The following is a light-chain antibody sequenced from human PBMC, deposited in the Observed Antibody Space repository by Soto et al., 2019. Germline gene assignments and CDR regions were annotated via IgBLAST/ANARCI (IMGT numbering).Light chain of an antibody. CDR2: DAS. J-gene: IGKJ1*01. V-gene: IGKV1-5*01. CDR3: QQYYDFRT. Sequence: IRMTPSPSSFSASVGDRVTITCRASQSISSWLAWYQQKPGKAPKLLIYDASSLESGVPSRFSGSGSGTEFTLTISSLQPDDYGTYYCQQYYDFRTFGQGTKVDI. CDR1: QSISSW.